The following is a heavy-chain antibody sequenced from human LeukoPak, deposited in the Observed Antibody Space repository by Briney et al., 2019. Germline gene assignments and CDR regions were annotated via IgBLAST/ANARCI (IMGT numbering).Heavy chain of an antibody. CDR3: AKGPHQGGSISNWFDP. V-gene: IGHV3-23*01. CDR1: GFTFSSYA. J-gene: IGHJ5*02. D-gene: IGHD3-16*01. Sequence: GGSLRLSCAASGFTFSSYAMSWVRQAPGKGLEWVSAISGSGGSTYYADSVKGRFTISRDNSKNTLYLQMNSLRAEKTAVNSGAKGPHQGGSISNWFDPWGQGTLVTVSS. CDR2: ISGSGGST.